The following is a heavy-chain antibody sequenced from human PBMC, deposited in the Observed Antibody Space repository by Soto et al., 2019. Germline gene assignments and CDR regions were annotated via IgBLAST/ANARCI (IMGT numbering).Heavy chain of an antibody. D-gene: IGHD3-3*01. CDR2: IYYTGNN. V-gene: IGHV4-30-4*01. Sequence: LSLTCTVSGDSISSPHYYWTWVRQPPGKGMEWVGYIYYTGNNFYNPALQSRIAMSVDPPTNQFSLNLASVTAADTAVYYCAREPKQNHDTPTWNGGFDSWGPGTLVTVSS. J-gene: IGHJ4*02. CDR1: GDSISSPHYY. CDR3: AREPKQNHDTPTWNGGFDS.